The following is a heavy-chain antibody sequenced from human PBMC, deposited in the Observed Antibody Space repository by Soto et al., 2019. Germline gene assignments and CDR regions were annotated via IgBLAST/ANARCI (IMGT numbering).Heavy chain of an antibody. CDR2: INPSDGST. Sequence: ASVKVSCKASGYTFTTYYMHWVRQAPGQGLEWMGIINPSDGSTSYAQKFQGRLTMTRDTSTSTVYMELSSLRSEDTAVYHCARGGFLDYGDYYFDYWGQGTLVTVSS. CDR1: GYTFTTYY. J-gene: IGHJ4*02. D-gene: IGHD4-17*01. V-gene: IGHV1-46*01. CDR3: ARGGFLDYGDYYFDY.